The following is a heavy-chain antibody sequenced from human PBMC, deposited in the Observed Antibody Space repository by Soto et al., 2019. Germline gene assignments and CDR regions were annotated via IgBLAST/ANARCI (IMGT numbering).Heavy chain of an antibody. Sequence: QVQLVQSGGEVNKPGSSMKVSCKASGGSFTGHSFAWVRQAPGQGPEWMGGITPMFGAATYAQKFQDRVTITANESTSSVFLELKSLTPEDRAVYYCARFPDPRSRPSVTLVRGLSNGYLDYWGQGTLVIVSS. V-gene: IGHV1-69*01. CDR3: ARFPDPRSRPSVTLVRGLSNGYLDY. J-gene: IGHJ4*02. CDR2: ITPMFGAA. D-gene: IGHD3-10*02. CDR1: GGSFTGHS.